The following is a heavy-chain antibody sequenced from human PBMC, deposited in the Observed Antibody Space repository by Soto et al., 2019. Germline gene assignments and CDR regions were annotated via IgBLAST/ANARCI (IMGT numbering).Heavy chain of an antibody. CDR1: GFTFDDYA. CDR2: ISWNSGSI. V-gene: IGHV3-9*01. D-gene: IGHD3-3*01. CDR3: AKDTSPRSALWSGTPLY. J-gene: IGHJ4*02. Sequence: GGSLRLSCAASGFTFDDYAMHWVRQAPGKGLEWVSGISWNSGSIGYADSVKGRFTISRDNAKNSLYLQMNSLRAEDTALYYCAKDTSPRSALWSGTPLYWGQGTLVTVSS.